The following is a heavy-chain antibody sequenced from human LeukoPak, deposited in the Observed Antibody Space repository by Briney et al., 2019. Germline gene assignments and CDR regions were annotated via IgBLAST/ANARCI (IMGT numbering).Heavy chain of an antibody. D-gene: IGHD3-10*01. CDR1: GFTFSNYD. V-gene: IGHV3-13*01. J-gene: IGHJ4*02. CDR3: ARLTYYYGSGSYSWYDY. CDR2: IGTAGDT. Sequence: GGSLRLSCAASGFTFSNYDMHWVRQATGKGLEWVSTIGTAGDTYYPGSVKGRFTISRENAKNSLYLQMNSLRAGDTAVYYCARLTYYYGSGSYSWYDYWGQGTLVTVSS.